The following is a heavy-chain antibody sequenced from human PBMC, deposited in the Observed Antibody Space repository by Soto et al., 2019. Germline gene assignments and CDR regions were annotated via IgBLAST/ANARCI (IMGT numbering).Heavy chain of an antibody. J-gene: IGHJ4*02. CDR3: ARDVIGHDNYETIGYYFDH. CDR1: GGSISSYY. CDR2: IYYSGST. V-gene: IGHV4-59*12. Sequence: SETLSRTCTVSGGSISSYYWSWIRQPPGKGLEWIGYIYYSGSTNYNPSLKSRVTISVDTSKNQFSLKLSSVTAADTAVYYCARDVIGHDNYETIGYYFDHWGQGTLVTVSS. D-gene: IGHD3-22*01.